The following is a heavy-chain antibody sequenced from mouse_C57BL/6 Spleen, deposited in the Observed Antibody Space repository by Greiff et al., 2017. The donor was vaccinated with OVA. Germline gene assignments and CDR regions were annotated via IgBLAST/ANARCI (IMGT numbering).Heavy chain of an antibody. V-gene: IGHV5-4*01. CDR1: GFTFSSYA. J-gene: IGHJ3*01. CDR3: ARDLVTTVDQFAY. Sequence: DVMLVESGGGLVKPGGSLKLSCAASGFTFSSYALSWVRQTPEKRLEWVATISDGGSYTYYPDNVKGRFTISRDNAKNNLYLQMSHLKSEDTAMYYCARDLVTTVDQFAYWGQGTLVTVSA. D-gene: IGHD1-1*01. CDR2: ISDGGSYT.